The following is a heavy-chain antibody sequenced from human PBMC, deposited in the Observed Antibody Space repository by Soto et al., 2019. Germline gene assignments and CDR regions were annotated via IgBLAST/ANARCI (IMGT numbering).Heavy chain of an antibody. D-gene: IGHD3-16*01. J-gene: IGHJ5*02. Sequence: LSLTCTVSGGSITSGNSYSWSWIRQPPGKGLEWIGSISRSGSTSYNPSLKGRVTMSVDKSKNQFSLNLSSVTAADMAVYYCARAVAPYLGTWFDPWGQGTLVTVSS. CDR3: ARAVAPYLGTWFDP. CDR2: ISRSGST. V-gene: IGHV4-30-2*01. CDR1: GGSITSGNSYS.